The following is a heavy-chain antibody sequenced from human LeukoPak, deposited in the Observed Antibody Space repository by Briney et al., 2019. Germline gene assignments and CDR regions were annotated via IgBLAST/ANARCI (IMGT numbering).Heavy chain of an antibody. J-gene: IGHJ4*02. CDR2: INHSGST. CDR3: ARGEYGYSSSWYHVGDDY. Sequence: SETLSHTCAVYGGSFSGYYWSWIRQPPGKGLEWIGEINHSGSTNYNPSLKSRVTISVDTSKNQFSLKLSSVTAADTAVYYCARGEYGYSSSWYHVGDDYWGQGTLVTVSS. D-gene: IGHD6-13*01. V-gene: IGHV4-34*01. CDR1: GGSFSGYY.